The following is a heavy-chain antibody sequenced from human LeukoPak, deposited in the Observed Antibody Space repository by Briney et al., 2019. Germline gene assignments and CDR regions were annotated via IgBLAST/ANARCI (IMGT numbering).Heavy chain of an antibody. CDR3: ASGTAMVFADY. CDR1: GGSISSYY. Sequence: SETLSLTCTVSGGSISSYYWSWIRQPAGKGLEWIGRIYTSGSTNYNPSLKSRVTISVDTSKNQFSLKLSSVTAADTAVYYCASGTAMVFADYWGQGTLVTVSS. V-gene: IGHV4-4*07. CDR2: IYTSGST. D-gene: IGHD5-18*01. J-gene: IGHJ4*02.